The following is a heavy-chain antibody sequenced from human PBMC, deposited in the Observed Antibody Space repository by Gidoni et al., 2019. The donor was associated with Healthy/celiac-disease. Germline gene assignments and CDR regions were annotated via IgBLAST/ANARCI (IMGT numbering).Heavy chain of an antibody. CDR2: IKQDGSEK. J-gene: IGHJ4*02. D-gene: IGHD3-22*01. CDR3: ARDRRARPVVTYYYDSSGYYWAY. Sequence: EVQLVESGGGLVQPGGSLRLSCAASGFTFSSYWMSWVRQAPGKGLEWVANIKQDGSEKDYVDSVKGRFTISRDNAKNSLYLQMNSLRAEDTAVYYCARDRRARPVVTYYYDSSGYYWAYWGQGTLVTVSS. CDR1: GFTFSSYW. V-gene: IGHV3-7*01.